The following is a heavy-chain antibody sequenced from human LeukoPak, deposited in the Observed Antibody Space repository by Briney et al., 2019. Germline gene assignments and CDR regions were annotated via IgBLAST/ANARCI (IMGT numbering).Heavy chain of an antibody. J-gene: IGHJ5*02. V-gene: IGHV1-8*01. Sequence: ASVKVSCKASGYTFTSYDINWVRQATGQGLEWMGWMSPNSGNTGYAQKFQGRVTMTRNTSISTAYMELSSLRSEDTAVYYCARGRINVLRYFLNWFDPWGQGTLVTVSS. CDR1: GYTFTSYD. CDR3: ARGRINVLRYFLNWFDP. CDR2: MSPNSGNT. D-gene: IGHD3-9*01.